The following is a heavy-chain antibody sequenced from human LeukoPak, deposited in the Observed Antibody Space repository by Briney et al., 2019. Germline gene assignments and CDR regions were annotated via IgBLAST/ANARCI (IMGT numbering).Heavy chain of an antibody. D-gene: IGHD2-2*01. Sequence: PGGSLRLSCAASGFTFSSYWMSWVRQAPGKGLEWVANIKQDGSEKYYVDSVKGRFTISRDNAKNSLYLQTNSLRAEDTAVYYCARGAYCSSTSCYLPYYYYYGMDVWGQGTTVTVSS. CDR3: ARGAYCSSTSCYLPYYYYYGMDV. J-gene: IGHJ6*02. CDR1: GFTFSSYW. V-gene: IGHV3-7*01. CDR2: IKQDGSEK.